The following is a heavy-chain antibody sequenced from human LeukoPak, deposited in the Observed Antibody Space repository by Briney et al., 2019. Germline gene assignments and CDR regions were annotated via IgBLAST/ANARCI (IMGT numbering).Heavy chain of an antibody. Sequence: PGGSLRLSCAASGFTFNSYAMSWVRQAPGKGLEWVSVISGSGSSTYYADSVKGRFTISRDNSKNTLYLQMNSLRAEDTALYYCAKDATVSSYWYFDLWGRGTLVTVSS. CDR3: AKDATVSSYWYFDL. V-gene: IGHV3-23*01. J-gene: IGHJ2*01. CDR1: GFTFNSYA. D-gene: IGHD4-17*01. CDR2: ISGSGSST.